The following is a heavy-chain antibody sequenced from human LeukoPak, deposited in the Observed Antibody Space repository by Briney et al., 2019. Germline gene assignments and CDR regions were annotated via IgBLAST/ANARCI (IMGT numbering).Heavy chain of an antibody. CDR1: GFTFSDYY. D-gene: IGHD3-3*01. J-gene: IGHJ4*02. V-gene: IGHV3-11*04. CDR3: ARAGVDTSGYYYQGFDY. Sequence: PGGSLRLSCAASGFTFSDYYVGWIRQAPGKGLERVSYITSNGKSVYYAASVKGRFTISRDNAKNSLYLQVNSLTAEDTAVYYCARAGVDTSGYYYQGFDYWGQGTLVTVSS. CDR2: ITSNGKSV.